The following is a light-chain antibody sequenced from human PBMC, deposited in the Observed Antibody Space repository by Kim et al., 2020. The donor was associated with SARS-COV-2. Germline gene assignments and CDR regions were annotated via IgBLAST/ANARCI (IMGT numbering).Light chain of an antibody. Sequence: EIVMTQSPPTLSVSPGERATLSCRASQSVSSNLAWYQQKPGQAPRLLIYGASTRATGIPARFSGSGSGTEFTLTISSLQSEDFAVYYCQQYNNWLQTFGGGTKVDIK. CDR3: QQYNNWLQT. CDR2: GAS. V-gene: IGKV3-15*01. CDR1: QSVSSN. J-gene: IGKJ4*01.